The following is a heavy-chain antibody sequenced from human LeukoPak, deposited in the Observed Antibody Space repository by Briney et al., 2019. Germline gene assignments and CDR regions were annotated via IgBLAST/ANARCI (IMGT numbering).Heavy chain of an antibody. CDR1: GGTFSSYA. J-gene: IGHJ4*02. V-gene: IGHV1-69*06. CDR3: ARVGRYYDSSRIWDY. CDR2: IIPIFGTA. D-gene: IGHD3-22*01. Sequence: SVKVSCKASGGTFSSYAISWVRQAPGQGLEWMGGIIPIFGTANYAQKFQGRVTITADKSTSTAYMELSSLRSEDTAVYYCARVGRYYDSSRIWDYWGQGTLVTVSS.